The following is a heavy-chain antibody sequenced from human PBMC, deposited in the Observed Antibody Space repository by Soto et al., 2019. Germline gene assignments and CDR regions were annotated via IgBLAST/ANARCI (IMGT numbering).Heavy chain of an antibody. CDR3: ARGGIVVIPDS. Sequence: PSETLSLTCNVSGDWISSGGYYWSCIRQHPGRGLEWIGYIYFSGGTYYNPSLRGRVTISIEMSQKQFSLNLSSVTAADTAVYYCARGGIVVIPDSWRQGTLVTVSS. CDR2: IYFSGGT. J-gene: IGHJ5*01. V-gene: IGHV4-31*03. CDR1: GDWISSGGYY. D-gene: IGHD3-22*01.